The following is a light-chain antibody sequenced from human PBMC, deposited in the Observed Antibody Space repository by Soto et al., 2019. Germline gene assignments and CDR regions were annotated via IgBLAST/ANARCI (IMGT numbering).Light chain of an antibody. CDR3: SSFATSGTTVS. V-gene: IGLV2-14*01. J-gene: IGLJ2*01. CDR2: EIT. Sequence: QSALTQPASVSGSPGQSITISCTGTNNDVGAYPYVSWYQQHPGTAPKRIIYEITNRPSGISDRFSGSKSGNTASLTISGLQAEDESDYYCSSFATSGTTVSFGGGTQLTVL. CDR1: NNDVGAYPY.